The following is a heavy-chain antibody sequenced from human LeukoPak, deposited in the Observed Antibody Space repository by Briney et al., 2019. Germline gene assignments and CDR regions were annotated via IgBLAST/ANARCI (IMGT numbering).Heavy chain of an antibody. D-gene: IGHD3-10*01. J-gene: IGHJ4*02. CDR2: IYYSGST. CDR1: GGSISSYY. Sequence: PSETLSLTCTVSGGSISSYYWSWIRQPPGKGLEWIGYIYYSGSTNYNPSLGSRVTISVDTSKNQFSLKLSSVTAADTAVYYCARSPGSGSYFDYWGQGTLVTASS. CDR3: ARSPGSGSYFDY. V-gene: IGHV4-59*08.